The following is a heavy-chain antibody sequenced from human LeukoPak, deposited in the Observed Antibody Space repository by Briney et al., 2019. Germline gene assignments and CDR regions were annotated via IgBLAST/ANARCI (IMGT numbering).Heavy chain of an antibody. CDR1: GFTFSGSA. D-gene: IGHD4-17*01. CDR3: ASNSVPTVTTDN. CDR2: IRSKANSYAT. Sequence: GGSLRLSCAASGFTFSGSAMHWVRQASGKGLEWVGRIRSKANSYATAYAASVKGRFTISRDDSENTAYLQMHSLKTEDTAVYYCASNSVPTVTTDNWGQGTLVTVSS. J-gene: IGHJ4*02. V-gene: IGHV3-73*01.